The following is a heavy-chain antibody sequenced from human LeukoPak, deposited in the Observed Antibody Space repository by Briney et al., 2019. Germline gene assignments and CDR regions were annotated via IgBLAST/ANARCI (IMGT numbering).Heavy chain of an antibody. J-gene: IGHJ4*02. CDR3: ARDKSWDY. Sequence: ASVKVSCKASGYTFTSDYMHWVRQAPGQGLEWMGWINPNSGGTNYAQNFQGRVTMTRDTSISTAYMELSRLRSDDTAVYYCARDKSWDYWGQGTLVTVSS. CDR2: INPNSGGT. V-gene: IGHV1-2*02. CDR1: GYTFTSDY.